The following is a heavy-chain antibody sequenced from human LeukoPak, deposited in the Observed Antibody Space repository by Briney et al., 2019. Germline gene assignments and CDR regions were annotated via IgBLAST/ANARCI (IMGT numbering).Heavy chain of an antibody. CDR1: GYTFTSYD. CDR2: MNPNSGNT. Sequence: GASVKVSCKASGYTFTSYDISWVRQATGQGLEWMGWMNPNSGNTGSAQRFQGRVTMTRNTSISTAYMELSSLRSEDTAVYYCARALRVGRYSADYWGQGTLVTVSS. J-gene: IGHJ4*02. CDR3: ARALRVGRYSADY. V-gene: IGHV1-8*01. D-gene: IGHD2-15*01.